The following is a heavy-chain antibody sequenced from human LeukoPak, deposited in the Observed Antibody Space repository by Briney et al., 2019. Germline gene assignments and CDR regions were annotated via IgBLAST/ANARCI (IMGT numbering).Heavy chain of an antibody. V-gene: IGHV4-30-4*08. CDR2: IYYSGSA. J-gene: IGHJ3*02. D-gene: IGHD3-3*01. Sequence: PSETLSLTCTVSGGSISSGDYYWSWIRQPPGKGLEWIGYIYYSGSAYYNPSLKSRVTISVDTSKNQFSLKLSSVTAADTAVYYCARGSSLGSGYYAHDAFDIWGQGTMVTVSS. CDR3: ARGSSLGSGYYAHDAFDI. CDR1: GGSISSGDYY.